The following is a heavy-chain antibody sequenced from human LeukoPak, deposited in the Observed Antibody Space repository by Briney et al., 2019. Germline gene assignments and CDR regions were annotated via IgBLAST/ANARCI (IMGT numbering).Heavy chain of an antibody. CDR2: ISGSGGST. D-gene: IGHD6-19*01. J-gene: IGHJ4*02. CDR1: GFTFSSYA. CDR3: AKGEQWLVDGYFDY. Sequence: GGSLRLSCAASGFTFSSYAVSWVRQAPGKGLEWVSAISGSGGSTYCADSVKGRFTISRDNSKNTLYLQMNSLRAEDTAVYYCAKGEQWLVDGYFDYWGQGTLVTVSS. V-gene: IGHV3-23*01.